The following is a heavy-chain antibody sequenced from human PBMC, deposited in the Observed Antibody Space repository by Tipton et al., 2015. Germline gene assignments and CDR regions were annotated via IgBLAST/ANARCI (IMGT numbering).Heavy chain of an antibody. V-gene: IGHV3-33*01. CDR2: MWYDGTTE. CDR3: ARGMWGWLQLGAVWDH. J-gene: IGHJ4*02. D-gene: IGHD5-24*01. Sequence: RSLRLSCEVSGFAFTSYGMHWVRQAPGKGLEWVAMMWYDGTTEYYGDSVKGRFTISRDISNDTLYLQMDSLRAEDSAVYYCARGMWGWLQLGAVWDHWGQGTRVTVSS. CDR1: GFAFTSYG.